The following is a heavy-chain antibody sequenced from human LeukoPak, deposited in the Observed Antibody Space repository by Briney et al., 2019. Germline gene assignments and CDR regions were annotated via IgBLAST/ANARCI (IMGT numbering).Heavy chain of an antibody. Sequence: GALRLSCAASGFTFSSYGMSWVRQAPGKGLVWVSRINSDGSSTSYADSVKGRVTISRDNAKNTLYLQMNSLRAEDTAVYYCAELGITMIGGVWGKGTTVTISS. D-gene: IGHD3-10*02. V-gene: IGHV3-74*01. CDR1: GFTFSSYG. CDR2: INSDGSST. J-gene: IGHJ6*04. CDR3: AELGITMIGGV.